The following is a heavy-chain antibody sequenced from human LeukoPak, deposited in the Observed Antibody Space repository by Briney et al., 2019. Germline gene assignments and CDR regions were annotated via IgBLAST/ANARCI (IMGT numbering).Heavy chain of an antibody. J-gene: IGHJ4*02. Sequence: GESLQISYKGSGYSFTSYWIGWVRQVPGKGLEWMGIIYPGDSDTRYSPSFQGQVTISADKSISTAYLQWSSLKASDTAMYYCARTLPDYSLDYWGQGTLVTVSS. D-gene: IGHD4-11*01. CDR3: ARTLPDYSLDY. CDR2: IYPGDSDT. CDR1: GYSFTSYW. V-gene: IGHV5-51*01.